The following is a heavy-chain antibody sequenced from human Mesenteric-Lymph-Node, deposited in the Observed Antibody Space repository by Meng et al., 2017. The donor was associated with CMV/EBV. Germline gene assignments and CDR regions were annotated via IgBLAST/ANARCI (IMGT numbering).Heavy chain of an antibody. CDR2: VSHDGGST. CDR3: SRQLHYFGSGKHAPDY. J-gene: IGHJ4*02. D-gene: IGHD3-10*01. Sequence: GGSLRLSCTGSGFTFGDYKMAWVRQAPGKGLEWVAVVSHDGGSTDYADSVKGRFTISRDNSNNTLSLQMISLRPEDSAVYYCSRQLHYFGSGKHAPDYWGQGTLVTVSS. CDR1: GFTFGDYK. V-gene: IGHV3-30*03.